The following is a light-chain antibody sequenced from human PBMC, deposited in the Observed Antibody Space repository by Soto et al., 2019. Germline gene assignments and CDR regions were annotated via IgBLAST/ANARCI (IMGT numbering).Light chain of an antibody. J-gene: IGKJ1*01. CDR1: QSISSY. CDR3: QQYNSYWT. V-gene: IGKV1-39*01. CDR2: AAS. Sequence: DIQMTQSPFSLSASVGDRVASTCRASQSISSYLNWYQQKPGKAPKLLIYAASSLQSGVPSRFSGSGSGTEFTLTISSLQPDDFATYYCQQYNSYWTFGQGTKVDIK.